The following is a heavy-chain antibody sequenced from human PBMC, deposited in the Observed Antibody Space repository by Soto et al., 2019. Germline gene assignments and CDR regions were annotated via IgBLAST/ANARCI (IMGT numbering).Heavy chain of an antibody. CDR1: GFTFSSYA. J-gene: IGHJ4*02. CDR3: AKDLLPITIGAFDY. CDR2: ISGSGGST. Sequence: GGSLRLSCAASGFTFSSYAMSWVRQAPGKGLEWVSAISGSGGSTYYAESVKGRFTISRDNSKNTLYLQMNSLRAEDTAVYYCAKDLLPITIGAFDYWGQGTLVTVSS. D-gene: IGHD1-20*01. V-gene: IGHV3-23*01.